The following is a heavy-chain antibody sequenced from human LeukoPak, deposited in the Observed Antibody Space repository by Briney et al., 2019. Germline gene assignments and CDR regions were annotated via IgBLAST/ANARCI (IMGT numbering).Heavy chain of an antibody. Sequence: SEPLSLTCTVSADSITSFYLTWIRQPAGKGLEWIGRIYTSGSPHYNPSLKGRVPMSIDTSKNQFSLKLTSVTAADTAVYYCAARNKPGIGSREFEYWGQGTRDRVSS. CDR1: ADSITSFY. CDR3: AARNKPGIGSREFEY. CDR2: IYTSGSP. J-gene: IGHJ4*02. D-gene: IGHD6-6*01. V-gene: IGHV4-4*07.